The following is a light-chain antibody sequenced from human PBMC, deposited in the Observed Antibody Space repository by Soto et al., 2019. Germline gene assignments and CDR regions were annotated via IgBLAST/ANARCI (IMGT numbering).Light chain of an antibody. Sequence: EIVMTQSPATLSVSPGERATLSCRASQSVSSNLAWYQQKPGQAPRLLIYGASTRATGIPARFSGSGSGTEFTPNISSLQYEDFAVYYCQQYNNWPPWTFGQGTKVEIK. J-gene: IGKJ1*01. CDR3: QQYNNWPPWT. CDR1: QSVSSN. CDR2: GAS. V-gene: IGKV3-15*01.